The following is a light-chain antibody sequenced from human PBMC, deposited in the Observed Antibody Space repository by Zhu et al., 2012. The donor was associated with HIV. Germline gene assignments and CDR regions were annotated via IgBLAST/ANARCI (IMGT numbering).Light chain of an antibody. CDR2: AAA. CDR1: QGISVY. CDR3: QKYNSAPWT. J-gene: IGKJ1*01. Sequence: DIQMTQPPSSLSASVGDRVTITCRASQGISVYLAWYQQKPGKVPKLLIYAAATLQSGVPSRFSGSGSGTDFTLTISGLQPEDVATYYCQKYNSAPWTFGQGTKVEIK. V-gene: IGKV1-27*01.